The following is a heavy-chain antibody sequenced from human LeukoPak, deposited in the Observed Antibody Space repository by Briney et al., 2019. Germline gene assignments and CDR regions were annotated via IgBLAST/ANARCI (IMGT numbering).Heavy chain of an antibody. V-gene: IGHV3-33*01. CDR3: ARDEGWLQF. CDR2: IWYDGSNK. Sequence: GGSLRLSCAASGFTFSNYGMHWVRQAPGKGLEWVAVIWYDGSNKYYGDSVKGRFTISRDNSKNTLYLQMNSLRAEDTAVYYCARDEGWLQFGGQGTLVTVSS. D-gene: IGHD5-12*01. J-gene: IGHJ4*02. CDR1: GFTFSNYG.